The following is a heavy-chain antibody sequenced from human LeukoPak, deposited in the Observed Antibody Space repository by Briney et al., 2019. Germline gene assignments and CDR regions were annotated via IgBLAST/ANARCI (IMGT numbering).Heavy chain of an antibody. V-gene: IGHV3-66*01. J-gene: IGHJ4*02. D-gene: IGHD3-10*01. CDR3: ARRYGSGSTLAFDI. CDR1: GFTVSSNY. CDR2: IYSGGST. Sequence: GGSLRLSCAASGFTVSSNYMSWVRQAPGKGLEWVSVIYSGGSTYYADSVKGRFTISRDNSKNTLYLQMNSLRAEDTAVYYCARRYGSGSTLAFDIWGQGTLVTVSS.